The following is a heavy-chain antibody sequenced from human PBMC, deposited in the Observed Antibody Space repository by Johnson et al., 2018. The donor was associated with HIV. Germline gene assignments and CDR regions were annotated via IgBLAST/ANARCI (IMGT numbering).Heavy chain of an antibody. CDR1: GFTFSSYG. CDR3: ARPSLKDGYNYGGGFDI. Sequence: QVQLVESGGGVVQPGRSLRLSCAASGFTFSSYGMHWVRQAPGKGLEWVAVIWYDGSNKYYADSVKGRFTISRDNSKNTLYLQMNSLRAEDTAVYYCARPSLKDGYNYGGGFDIWGQGTMVTVSS. J-gene: IGHJ3*02. CDR2: IWYDGSNK. D-gene: IGHD5-24*01. V-gene: IGHV3-33*01.